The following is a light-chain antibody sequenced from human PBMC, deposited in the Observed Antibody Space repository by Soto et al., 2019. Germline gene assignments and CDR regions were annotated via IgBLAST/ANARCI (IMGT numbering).Light chain of an antibody. V-gene: IGKV1-9*01. CDR1: QGISSY. CDR2: AAS. CDR3: QQVNRYPYT. J-gene: IGKJ2*01. Sequence: DIQLTQSPSFLSASVGDRVTITCRASQGISSYLAWYQQKPGKAPKLLIYAASTLQSGVPSRFSGSGSGTEFTLTISSLQPEDSAAYYSQQVNRYPYTFGQGTKLEIK.